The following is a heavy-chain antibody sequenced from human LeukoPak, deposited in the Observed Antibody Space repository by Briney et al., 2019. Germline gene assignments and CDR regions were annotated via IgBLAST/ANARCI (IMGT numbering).Heavy chain of an antibody. Sequence: PGGSLRLSCAASRFSLSNYWMSWVRQAPGKGLEWVANIKQDGSKLSYVDSVKGRFTVSRDNAKNSLYLQMNSLRAEDTAVYYCARWEARDTWVYDYWGQGTLVTVSS. CDR2: IKQDGSKL. J-gene: IGHJ4*02. CDR1: RFSLSNYW. V-gene: IGHV3-7*01. D-gene: IGHD1-26*01. CDR3: ARWEARDTWVYDY.